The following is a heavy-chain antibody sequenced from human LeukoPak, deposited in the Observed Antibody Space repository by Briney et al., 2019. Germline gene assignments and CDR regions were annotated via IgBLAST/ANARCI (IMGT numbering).Heavy chain of an antibody. CDR1: GFTFSSYG. CDR3: ARAGEVQLWSNWFDP. V-gene: IGHV3-33*01. J-gene: IGHJ5*02. CDR2: IWYDGSNK. D-gene: IGHD5-18*01. Sequence: GRSLRLSCAASGFTFSSYGMHWVRQAPGKGLEWVAVIWYDGSNKYYADSVKGRFTISRDNSKNTLYLQMNSLRAEDTAVYYCARAGEVQLWSNWFDPWGQGTLGTVSS.